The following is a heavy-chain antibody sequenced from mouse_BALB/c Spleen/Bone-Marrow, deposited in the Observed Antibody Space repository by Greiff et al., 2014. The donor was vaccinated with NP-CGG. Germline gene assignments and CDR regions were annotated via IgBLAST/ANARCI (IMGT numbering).Heavy chain of an antibody. CDR1: GFSLTSYG. CDR2: IWAGGST. D-gene: IGHD2-2*01. CDR3: ARDLQWLREGYYYAMDY. V-gene: IGHV2-9*02. J-gene: IGHJ4*01. Sequence: VKLVESGPGLVAPSQSLSITCTVSGFSLTSYGVHWVRQPPGKGLEWLGVIWAGGSTNYNSALMSRLSISKDNSKSQVFLKMNSLQTDDTAMYYCARDLQWLREGYYYAMDYWGQGTSVTVSS.